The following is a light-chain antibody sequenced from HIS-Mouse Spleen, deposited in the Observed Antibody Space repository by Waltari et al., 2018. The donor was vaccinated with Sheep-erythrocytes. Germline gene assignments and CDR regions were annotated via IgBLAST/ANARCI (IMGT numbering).Light chain of an antibody. Sequence: DIQMTQSPSSVSASVGDRVPIPCRASQGISSGLVWYQQKPGKAPKLLIYAASSLQSAVPSRFSGSGSGTDFTLTISSLQPEDFATYYCQQANSFPQTFGQGTKVEIK. V-gene: IGKV1-12*01. CDR2: AAS. J-gene: IGKJ1*01. CDR3: QQANSFPQT. CDR1: QGISSG.